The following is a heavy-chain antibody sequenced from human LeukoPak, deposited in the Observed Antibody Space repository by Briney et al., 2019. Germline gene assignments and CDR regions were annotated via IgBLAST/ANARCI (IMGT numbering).Heavy chain of an antibody. Sequence: GGSLRLSCAASGFTFSNAWMSWVRQAPGKGLEWVGRIKSKTDGGTTDYAAPVKGRFTISRDDSKNTLYLQMNSLKTEDAAVYYCSYYYDSSGYSTEIDYWGQGTLVTVSS. CDR1: GFTFSNAW. V-gene: IGHV3-15*01. CDR2: IKSKTDGGTT. CDR3: SYYYDSSGYSTEIDY. D-gene: IGHD3-22*01. J-gene: IGHJ4*02.